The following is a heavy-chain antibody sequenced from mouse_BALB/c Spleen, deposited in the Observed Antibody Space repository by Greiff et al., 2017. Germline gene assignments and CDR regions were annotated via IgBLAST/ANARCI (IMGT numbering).Heavy chain of an antibody. D-gene: IGHD1-1*01. V-gene: IGHV1-80*01. CDR2: IYPGDGDT. J-gene: IGHJ4*01. Sequence: VKLMESGAELVRPGSSVKISCKASGYAFSSYWMNWVKQRPGQGLEWIGQIYPGDGDTNYNGKFKGKATLTADKSSSTAYMQLSSLTSEDSAVYFCAQYYYGSRSYYAMDYWGQGTSVTVSS. CDR3: AQYYYGSRSYYAMDY. CDR1: GYAFSSYW.